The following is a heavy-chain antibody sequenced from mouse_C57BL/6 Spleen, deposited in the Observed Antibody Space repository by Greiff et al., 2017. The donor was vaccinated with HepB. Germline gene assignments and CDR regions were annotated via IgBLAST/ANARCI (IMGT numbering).Heavy chain of an antibody. CDR1: GYTFTDYN. D-gene: IGHD2-4*01. CDR2: INPNNGGT. V-gene: IGHV1-22*01. J-gene: IGHJ3*01. CDR3: ARGTIYYDYDVFAY. Sequence: EVQLQQSGPELVKPGASVKMSCKASGYTFTDYNMHWVKQSHGKSLEWIGYINPNNGGTSYNQKFKGKATLTVNKSSSTAYMELRSLTSEDFAVYYCARGTIYYDYDVFAYWGQGSLVTVSA.